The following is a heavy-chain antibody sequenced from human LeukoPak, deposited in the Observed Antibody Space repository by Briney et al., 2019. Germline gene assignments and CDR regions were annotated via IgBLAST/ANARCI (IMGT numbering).Heavy chain of an antibody. CDR2: IYPGDSDT. V-gene: IGHV5-51*01. CDR3: ARHVVATINYYYYMDV. CDR1: GYSFTSYW. D-gene: IGHD5-12*01. Sequence: HGESLKISCKGSGYSFTSYWIGWVRQMPGKGLEWMGIIYPGDSDTRYSPSFQGQVTISADKSISTAYLQWSSLKASDTAMYYCARHVVATINYYYYMDVWGKGTTVTVSS. J-gene: IGHJ6*03.